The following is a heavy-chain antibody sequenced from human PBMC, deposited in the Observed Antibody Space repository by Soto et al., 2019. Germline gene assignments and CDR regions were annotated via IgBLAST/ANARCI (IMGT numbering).Heavy chain of an antibody. CDR1: GGSFSGYY. CDR2: INHSGST. D-gene: IGHD5-18*01. CDR3: ARAHGYSYGYSRFDY. Sequence: PXETLSLTCAVYGGSFSGYYWSWIRQPPGKGLEWIGEINHSGSTNYNPSLKSRVTISVDTSKNQFSLKLSSVTAADTAVYYCARAHGYSYGYSRFDYWGQGTLVTVSS. V-gene: IGHV4-34*01. J-gene: IGHJ4*02.